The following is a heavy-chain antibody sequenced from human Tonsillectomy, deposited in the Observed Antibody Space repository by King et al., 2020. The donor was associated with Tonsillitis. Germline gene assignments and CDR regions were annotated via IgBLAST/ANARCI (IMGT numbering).Heavy chain of an antibody. D-gene: IGHD6-19*01. CDR3: ARERGYSSGWNYYYGMDV. J-gene: IGHJ6*02. V-gene: IGHV1-8*01. CDR1: GDTFSSYD. Sequence: VQLVQSGAEVKKPGASVKVSCKASGDTFSSYDFHWVRQATGQGLEWMGWMNPNSANTGYAQRFQGRVTMTRNTSISTAYMELSSLRSEDTAVYYCARERGYSSGWNYYYGMDVWGQGTTVTVSS. CDR2: MNPNSANT.